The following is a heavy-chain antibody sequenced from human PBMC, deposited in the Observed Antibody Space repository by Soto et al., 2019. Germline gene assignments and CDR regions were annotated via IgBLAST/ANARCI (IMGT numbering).Heavy chain of an antibody. D-gene: IGHD3-10*01. CDR3: ARFRGPYYYGMDV. V-gene: IGHV4-30-2*01. CDR2: IYHSGST. CDR1: GGSISSGGYS. Sequence: SETLSLTCAVSGGSISSGGYSWSWIRQPPGKGLEWIGYIYHSGSTYYNPSLKSRVTISVDRSKNQFSLKLSSVTAADTAVYYCARFRGPYYYGMDVWGQGTTVTVSS. J-gene: IGHJ6*02.